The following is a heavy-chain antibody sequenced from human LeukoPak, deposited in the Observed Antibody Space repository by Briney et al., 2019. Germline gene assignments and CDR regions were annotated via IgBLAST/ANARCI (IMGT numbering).Heavy chain of an antibody. V-gene: IGHV4-34*01. CDR1: GGSFSGYY. J-gene: IGHJ6*03. Sequence: SETLSLTCAVYGGSFSGYYWSWIRQPPGKGLEWIGEINHSGSTNYNPSLKSRVTISVDTSKNQFSLKLSSVTAADTAEYYCARWIAARLHYYYYYMDVWGKGTTVTVSS. CDR3: ARWIAARLHYYYYYMDV. D-gene: IGHD6-6*01. CDR2: INHSGST.